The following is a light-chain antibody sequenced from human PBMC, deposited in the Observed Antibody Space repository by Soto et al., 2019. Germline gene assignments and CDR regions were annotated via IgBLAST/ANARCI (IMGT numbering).Light chain of an antibody. J-gene: IGKJ1*01. CDR1: QSVSSN. CDR3: QQYNNWPPCT. V-gene: IGKV3-15*01. CDR2: DAS. Sequence: EIVMTQSPAALSVSPGERATLSCRASQSVSSNLAWYQQKLGQAPRLLIYDASTRATGIPARFSGSGSGTEFTLTISSLQSEDFAVYYCQQYNNWPPCTFGQGTRVEIK.